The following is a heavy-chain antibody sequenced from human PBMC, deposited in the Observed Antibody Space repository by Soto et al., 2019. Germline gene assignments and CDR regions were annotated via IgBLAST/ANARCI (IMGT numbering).Heavy chain of an antibody. V-gene: IGHV3-48*03. CDR3: AAEALCGADCYFFEY. Sequence: EVKLLETGGGSVQPGGSLRLSCAVSGFNLTNYEMNWVRQVPGKGLEWISKIRGSSNNIYYADSVKGRFTISRDNAINRLFLQMNSLRAEDTAFYYCAAEALCGADCYFFEYWGQGTLVTVSS. CDR1: GFNLTNYE. J-gene: IGHJ4*02. D-gene: IGHD2-21*02. CDR2: IRGSSNNI.